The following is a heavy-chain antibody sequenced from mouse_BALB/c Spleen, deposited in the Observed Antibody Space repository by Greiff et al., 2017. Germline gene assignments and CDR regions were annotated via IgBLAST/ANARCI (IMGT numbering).Heavy chain of an antibody. J-gene: IGHJ4*01. CDR1: GFNIKDTY. V-gene: IGHV14-3*02. CDR3: APLTGFAMDY. D-gene: IGHD4-1*01. CDR2: IDPANGNT. Sequence: EVQLQQSGAELVKPGASVKLSCTASGFNIKDTYMHWVKQRPEQGLEWIGRIDPANGNTKYDPKFQGKATITADTSSNTAYLQLSSLTSEDTAVYYCAPLTGFAMDYWGQGTSVTVSS.